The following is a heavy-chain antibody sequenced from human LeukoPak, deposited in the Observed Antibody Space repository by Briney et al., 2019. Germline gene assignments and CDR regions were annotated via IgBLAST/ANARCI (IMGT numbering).Heavy chain of an antibody. CDR1: GFTFSNYA. D-gene: IGHD2-21*02. J-gene: IGHJ4*02. CDR3: ARGHCGGDCFFPVDY. CDR2: ISGSGGST. Sequence: GSLRLSCAASGFTFSNYALTWVRQAPGKGLEWVSSISGSGGSTYYADSVKGRFTVSRDNSKNTLYLQMNSLRDEDTAVYYCARGHCGGDCFFPVDYWGQGTLVTVSS. V-gene: IGHV3-23*01.